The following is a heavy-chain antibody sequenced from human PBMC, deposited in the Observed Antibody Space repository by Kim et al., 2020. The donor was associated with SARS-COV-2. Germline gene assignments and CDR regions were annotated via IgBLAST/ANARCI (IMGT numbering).Heavy chain of an antibody. J-gene: IGHJ3*02. Sequence: SVKNRFTISRYDSKNTAYLQMNSLKTEDTAVYYCTIVSPIPGGWYDAFDIWGQGTMVTVSS. D-gene: IGHD6-19*01. CDR3: TIVSPIPGGWYDAFDI. V-gene: IGHV3-73*01.